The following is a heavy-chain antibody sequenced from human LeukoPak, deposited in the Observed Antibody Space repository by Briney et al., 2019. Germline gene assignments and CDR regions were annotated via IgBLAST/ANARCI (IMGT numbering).Heavy chain of an antibody. CDR3: ARSDSSGRYGGYFYYYMDV. J-gene: IGHJ6*03. D-gene: IGHD6-19*01. CDR1: GYTFTGYG. CDR2: ISAYNGNT. V-gene: IGHV1-18*01. Sequence: ASVTVSCKASGYTFTGYGISWVRQAPGQGLEWMGWISAYNGNTNYAQKVQGRVTMTTDTSTSTAYMELRSLTSDDTAMYYCARSDSSGRYGGYFYYYMDVWGKGTTVTVSS.